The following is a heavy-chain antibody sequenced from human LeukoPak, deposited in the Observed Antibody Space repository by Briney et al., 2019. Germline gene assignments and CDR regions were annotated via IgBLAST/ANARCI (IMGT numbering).Heavy chain of an antibody. CDR3: ASFRYCSGGSCYSVFDY. Sequence: SETLSLTCAVSGYSISSGYYWGWIRQPPGKGLEWIGSIYQSGSTYYNPSLKSRVTISVDTSKNQFSLKLSSVTAADTAVYYCASFRYCSGGSCYSVFDYWGQGTLVTVSS. V-gene: IGHV4-38-2*01. CDR1: GYSISSGYY. CDR2: IYQSGST. D-gene: IGHD2-15*01. J-gene: IGHJ4*02.